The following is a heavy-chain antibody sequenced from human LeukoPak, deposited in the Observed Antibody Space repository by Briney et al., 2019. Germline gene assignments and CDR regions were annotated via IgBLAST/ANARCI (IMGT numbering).Heavy chain of an antibody. CDR1: GFTFSSYA. CDR2: IKQDGSEK. CDR3: ARGRGGVPFDN. Sequence: PGGSLRLSCAASGFTFSSYAMHWVRQAPGKGLEWVANIKQDGSEKYYVDSVKGRFTISRDNAKNSLYLQMNSLRADDTAVYYCARGRGGVPFDNWGQGTLVTVSS. V-gene: IGHV3-7*01. J-gene: IGHJ4*02.